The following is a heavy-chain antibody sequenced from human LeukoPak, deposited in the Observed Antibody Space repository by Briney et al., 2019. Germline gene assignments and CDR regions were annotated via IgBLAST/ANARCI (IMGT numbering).Heavy chain of an antibody. J-gene: IGHJ6*02. V-gene: IGHV4-4*07. CDR3: ARQIIAAGKNYYGMDV. CDR1: GGSISSYY. CDR2: IYTSGST. Sequence: PSETLSLTCTVSGGSISSYYWSWIRQPPGKGLEWIGRIYTSGSTNYNPSLKSRVTMSVDTSNNQFSLNLSSVTAADTAVYYCARQIIAAGKNYYGMDVWGQGTTVTVSS. D-gene: IGHD6-13*01.